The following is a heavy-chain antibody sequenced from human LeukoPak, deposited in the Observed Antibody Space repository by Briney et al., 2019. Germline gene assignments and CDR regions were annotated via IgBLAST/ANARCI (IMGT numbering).Heavy chain of an antibody. V-gene: IGHV1-69*06. J-gene: IGHJ5*02. CDR2: IIPIFGTA. CDR1: GYTFTGYY. Sequence: GASVEVSCKASGYTFTGYYMHWVRQAPGQGLEWMGGIIPIFGTANYAQKFQGRVTITADKSTSTAYMELSSLRSEDTAVYYCASPVVVTANWFDPWGQGTLVTVSS. D-gene: IGHD2-21*02. CDR3: ASPVVVTANWFDP.